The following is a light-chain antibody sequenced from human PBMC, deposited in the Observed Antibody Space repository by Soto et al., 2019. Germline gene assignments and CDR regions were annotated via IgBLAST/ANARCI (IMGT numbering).Light chain of an antibody. V-gene: IGKV3-15*01. J-gene: IGKJ1*01. CDR3: QQYDSWPWT. Sequence: EIAMTQSPATLSVSPGGRATLSFRASQSISDTLAWYQQKPGQAPKLHIHGASTRAPGFPARFSGSGSGTDFTLTISSLPSEDFAVYYCQQYDSWPWTFGQGTKVDIK. CDR2: GAS. CDR1: QSISDT.